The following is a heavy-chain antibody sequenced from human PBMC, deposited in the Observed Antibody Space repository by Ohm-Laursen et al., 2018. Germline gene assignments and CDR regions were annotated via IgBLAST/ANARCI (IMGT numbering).Heavy chain of an antibody. J-gene: IGHJ4*02. CDR1: GFTFSSYW. V-gene: IGHV3-74*01. D-gene: IGHD4-23*01. CDR2: INSDGSST. CDR3: TRWYGGIDY. Sequence: SLRLSCAASGFTFSSYWMHWVRQGPGKGLVWVSRINSDGSSTSYADSVKGRFTISRDNAKNTLHLQMNSLRAEDTAVYYCTRWYGGIDYWGQGTLVTVSS.